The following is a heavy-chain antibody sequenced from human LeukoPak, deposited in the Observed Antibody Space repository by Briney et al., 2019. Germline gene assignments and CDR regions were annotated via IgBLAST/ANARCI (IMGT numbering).Heavy chain of an antibody. D-gene: IGHD5-18*01. J-gene: IGHJ4*02. CDR2: ISWNSDIT. CDR1: GFTFNDYA. CDR3: AKEWIQLWLGYHHY. Sequence: GRSLRLSCEASGFTFNDYAMHWVRHAPGKGLEWVSGISWNSDITGYADSVKGRFTISRDNAKNTLYLQMNSLRAEDTAVYYCAKEWIQLWLGYHHYWGQGTLVTVSS. V-gene: IGHV3-9*01.